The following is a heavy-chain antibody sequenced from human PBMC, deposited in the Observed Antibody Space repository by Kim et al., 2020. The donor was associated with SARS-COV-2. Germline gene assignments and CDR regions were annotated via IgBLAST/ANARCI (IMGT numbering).Heavy chain of an antibody. CDR3: ARHGGMDV. CDR2: RGCT. J-gene: IGHJ6*02. Sequence: RGCTNYHPSIKVRVTISVDTSKNQFSLKLSSVAAADTAVYYCARHGGMDVWGQGTTVTVSS. V-gene: IGHV4-39*01.